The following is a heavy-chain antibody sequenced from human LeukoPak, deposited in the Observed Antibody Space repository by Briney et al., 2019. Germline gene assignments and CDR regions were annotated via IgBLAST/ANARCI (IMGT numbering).Heavy chain of an antibody. CDR2: ISAYNANT. J-gene: IGHJ5*02. V-gene: IGHV1-18*01. Sequence: ASVKVSCKASGYTFTSYGLNWVRQAPGQGLEWMGWISAYNANTNYAQKLQGSVTMTIDTSTSIAYMELRSLRSDDTAVYYCARDSLNYYYDSSGYYARLNWFDPWGQGTLVTVSS. CDR3: ARDSLNYYYDSSGYYARLNWFDP. D-gene: IGHD3-22*01. CDR1: GYTFTSYG.